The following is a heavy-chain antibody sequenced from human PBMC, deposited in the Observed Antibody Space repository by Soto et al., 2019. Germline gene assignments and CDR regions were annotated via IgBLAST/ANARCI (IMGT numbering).Heavy chain of an antibody. J-gene: IGHJ5*02. CDR2: IYYGGST. Sequence: PSETLSLTCTVSGDSISSYYWSWIRQPPGKGLEWIGYIYYGGSTNSNPSLKSRVTMSVDTSKNQLSLKVSSVTAADTAVYYCARGSVAARYNWLDPWGQGTLVTVSS. CDR3: ARGSVAARYNWLDP. D-gene: IGHD6-19*01. CDR1: GDSISSYY. V-gene: IGHV4-59*01.